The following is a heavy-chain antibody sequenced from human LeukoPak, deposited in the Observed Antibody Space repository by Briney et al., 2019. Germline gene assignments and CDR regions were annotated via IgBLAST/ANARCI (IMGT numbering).Heavy chain of an antibody. CDR2: INPNSGGT. Sequence: ASVKVSCKASGYTFTGYYMHGVRQAPGKELEWMGWINPNSGGTNYAQKFQGRVTMTRDTSISTAYMELSRLRSDDTAVYYCAGPACGSTTCYGDDTFDIWGQGTMVTVSS. CDR1: GYTFTGYY. CDR3: AGPACGSTTCYGDDTFDI. J-gene: IGHJ3*02. V-gene: IGHV1-2*02. D-gene: IGHD2-2*01.